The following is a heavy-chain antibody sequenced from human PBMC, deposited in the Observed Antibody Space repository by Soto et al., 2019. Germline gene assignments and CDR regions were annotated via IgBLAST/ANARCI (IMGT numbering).Heavy chain of an antibody. CDR3: ARQRITIFEVAGYVFDI. CDR1: SGSISSSGYY. Sequence: SETLSLTCTVSSGSISSSGYYWGWIRQPPGKGLEWIGNIYYGGSTYYNPSLKSRVTISVDTSKNQFSLRLRSVTAADTAVYYCARQRITIFEVAGYVFDIWGQGTMVTVSS. V-gene: IGHV4-39*01. CDR2: IYYGGST. D-gene: IGHD3-3*01. J-gene: IGHJ3*02.